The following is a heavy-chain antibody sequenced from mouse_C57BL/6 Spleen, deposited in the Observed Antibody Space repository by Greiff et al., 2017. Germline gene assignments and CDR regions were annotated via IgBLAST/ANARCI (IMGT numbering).Heavy chain of an antibody. Sequence: QVQLQQSGAELMKPGASVKLSCKATGYTFTGYWIEWVKQRPGHGLEWIGEILPGSGSTNYNEKFKGKATFTADTSSNTAYMQLSSLTTEDSAIYYCAREENYYGSPHYFDYWGQGTTLTVAS. CDR2: ILPGSGST. J-gene: IGHJ2*01. CDR1: GYTFTGYW. CDR3: AREENYYGSPHYFDY. V-gene: IGHV1-9*01. D-gene: IGHD1-1*01.